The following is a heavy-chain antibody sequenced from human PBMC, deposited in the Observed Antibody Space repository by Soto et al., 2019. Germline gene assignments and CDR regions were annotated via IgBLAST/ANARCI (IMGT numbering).Heavy chain of an antibody. CDR1: GGTFSSYA. V-gene: IGHV1-69*01. J-gene: IGHJ6*02. CDR2: IIPIFGTA. Sequence: QVQLVQSGAEVKKPGSSVKVSCKASGGTFSSYAISWVRQAPGQGLEWMGGIIPIFGTANYAQKFQGRVTITADESTSTAYRELSSLRSEDTAVYYCARGGAVVVVPAATRYYGMDVWGQGTTVTVSS. CDR3: ARGGAVVVVPAATRYYGMDV. D-gene: IGHD2-2*01.